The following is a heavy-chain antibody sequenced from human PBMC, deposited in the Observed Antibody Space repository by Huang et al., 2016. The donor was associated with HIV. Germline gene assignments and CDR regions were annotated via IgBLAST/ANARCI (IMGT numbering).Heavy chain of an antibody. V-gene: IGHV3-11*04. D-gene: IGHD6-19*01. CDR2: LSSRGSTI. CDR3: ARWHLVAGFDY. Sequence: QVQLVESGGGLVKPGGSLRLSCAAYGFTFIDYYMSCLRQAPGEGLELVSYLSSRGSTIDYADSVKGRFTISRDNAKNSLYLQMNSLRAEDTAVYYCARWHLVAGFDYWGQGTLVTVSS. CDR1: GFTFIDYY. J-gene: IGHJ4*02.